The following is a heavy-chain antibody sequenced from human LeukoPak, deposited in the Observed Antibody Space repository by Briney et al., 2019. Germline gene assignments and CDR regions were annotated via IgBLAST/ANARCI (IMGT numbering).Heavy chain of an antibody. V-gene: IGHV4-39*07. J-gene: IGHJ5*02. CDR2: IYYSGST. Sequence: PSETLSLTCTVSGGSISSSSYYWGWLRQPPGKGLEWIGRIYYSGSTYYNPSLKSRVTISVDTSKNQFSLKLSSVTAADTAVYYCARDFPGDIVVVPSWVDNWFDPWGQGTLVTVSS. CDR1: GGSISSSSYY. D-gene: IGHD2-2*01. CDR3: ARDFPGDIVVVPSWVDNWFDP.